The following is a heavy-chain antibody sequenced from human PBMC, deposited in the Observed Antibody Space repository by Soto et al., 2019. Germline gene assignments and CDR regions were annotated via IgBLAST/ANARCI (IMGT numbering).Heavy chain of an antibody. CDR3: ARDDDSSGHEYYYYYGMDV. V-gene: IGHV1-18*04. CDR2: ISGYNGNT. D-gene: IGHD6-19*01. Sequence: QVQLVQSGAEVKKPGASVKVSCKASGYSFTTYGLTWVRQAPGQGLEWMGWISGYNGNTNYAQKFQGRVTMTTDTSTSTAYMELRSLTSDDTAVYYCARDDDSSGHEYYYYYGMDVWGQGTTVTVSS. CDR1: GYSFTTYG. J-gene: IGHJ6*02.